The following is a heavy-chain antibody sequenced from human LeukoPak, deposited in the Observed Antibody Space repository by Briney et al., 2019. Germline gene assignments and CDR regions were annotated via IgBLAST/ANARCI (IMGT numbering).Heavy chain of an antibody. D-gene: IGHD5-12*01. CDR2: IYYSWST. CDR1: GGSISSYY. Sequence: SETLSLTCTVSGGSISSYYWSWIRQPPGKGLEWIGYIYYSWSTNYNPSLKSRVTISVDTSKNQFSLKLNSVTAADTAVYYCARHALRGGFDSWGQGTLVAVSS. J-gene: IGHJ4*02. V-gene: IGHV4-59*08. CDR3: ARHALRGGFDS.